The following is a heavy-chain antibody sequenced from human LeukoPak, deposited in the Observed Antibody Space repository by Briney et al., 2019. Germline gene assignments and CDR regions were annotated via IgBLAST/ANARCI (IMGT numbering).Heavy chain of an antibody. CDR1: GFSFSTYW. J-gene: IGHJ4*02. Sequence: GGSLRLSCAASGFSFSTYWMHWVRQAPGKGLVWVSQINPDGSSTDYADSVKGRITSSRDNAKNTVYLQMNSLRAEDTAVYYCARVGRTPPFIWGQGTLVTVSS. CDR3: ARVGRTPPFI. V-gene: IGHV3-74*01. CDR2: INPDGSST.